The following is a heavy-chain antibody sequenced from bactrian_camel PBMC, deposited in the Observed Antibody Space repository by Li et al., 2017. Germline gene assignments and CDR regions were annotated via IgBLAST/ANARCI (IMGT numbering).Heavy chain of an antibody. CDR2: IYTGGSST. V-gene: IGHV3S1*01. Sequence: VQLVESGGGLVQPGGSLGLDCAASGFTFKTTWLYRVRQAPGKGPEWVSSIYTGGSSTYYADSVKGRFTISRDNAKKTLYLTIDSLNTEDTAVYYCAAHTVIRGFGYWGQGTQVTVS. CDR3: AAHTVIRGFGY. D-gene: IGHD6*01. CDR1: GFTFKTTW. J-gene: IGHJ6*01.